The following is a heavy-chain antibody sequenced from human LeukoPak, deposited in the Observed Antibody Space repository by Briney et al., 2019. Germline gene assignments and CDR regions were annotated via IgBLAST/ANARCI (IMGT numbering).Heavy chain of an antibody. CDR2: INPNRGGT. CDR3: ATSLYCSSTNCYALYFQH. CDR1: GYTFTGYY. D-gene: IGHD2-2*01. V-gene: IGHV1-2*02. J-gene: IGHJ1*01. Sequence: ASVKVSCKASGYTFTGYYMHWVRQPPAQGLEWMGWINPNRGGTNYAQKFQGRGTMTRDTSISTAYMELSRLRSDDTAVYYCATSLYCSSTNCYALYFQHWGQGTLVTVSS.